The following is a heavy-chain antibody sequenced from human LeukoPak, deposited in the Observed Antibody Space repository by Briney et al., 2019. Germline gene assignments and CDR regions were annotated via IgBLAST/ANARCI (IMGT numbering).Heavy chain of an antibody. CDR2: IGTAGDT. Sequence: GRSLRLSCAASGFTFSSYDMHWVRQTTGKGLEWVSVIGTAGDTYYPGSVKGRFTISRENAKNSLYLQMNSLRAGDTAVYYCARGDSSGYQRNTKLDYWGQGTLVTVSS. CDR1: GFTFSSYD. J-gene: IGHJ4*02. CDR3: ARGDSSGYQRNTKLDY. D-gene: IGHD3-22*01. V-gene: IGHV3-13*01.